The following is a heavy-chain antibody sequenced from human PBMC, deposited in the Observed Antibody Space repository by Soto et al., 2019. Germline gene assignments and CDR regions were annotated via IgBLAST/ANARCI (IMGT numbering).Heavy chain of an antibody. J-gene: IGHJ4*02. Sequence: GGSLRLSCAASGFTFSSYGMHWVRQAPGKGLEWVAVIWYDGSNKYYADSVKGRFTISRDNSKNTLYLQMNSLRAEDTAVYYCVRVPFKFSGGSWYFDYWSQGPLVTVSS. V-gene: IGHV3-33*01. CDR2: IWYDGSNK. D-gene: IGHD2-15*01. CDR1: GFTFSSYG. CDR3: VRVPFKFSGGSWYFDY.